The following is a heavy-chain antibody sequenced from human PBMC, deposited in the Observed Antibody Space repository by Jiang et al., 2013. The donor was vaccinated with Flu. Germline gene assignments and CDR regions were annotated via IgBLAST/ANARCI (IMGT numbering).Heavy chain of an antibody. J-gene: IGHJ3*02. D-gene: IGHD1-26*01. Sequence: GSGLVKPSETLSLTCAVSGGSISSYYWSWIRQPAGKGLEWIGHIYSSGSTNYNPSLKSRVTMTKETSKNQFSLKLSSVTAADTAVYYCARGIYGVGAIYAYDIWGQGTMVTVSS. CDR2: IYSSGST. CDR3: ARGIYGVGAIYAYDI. V-gene: IGHV4-4*07. CDR1: GGSISSYY.